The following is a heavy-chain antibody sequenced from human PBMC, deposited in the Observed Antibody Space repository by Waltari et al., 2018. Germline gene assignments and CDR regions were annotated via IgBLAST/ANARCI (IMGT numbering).Heavy chain of an antibody. Sequence: EVQLVESGGGLVQPGGSLRLSCAASGFTFSSYEMNWVRQAPGKGLEWVSYISSSGSTIYYADSVKGRFTISRDNAKNSLYLQMNSLRAEDTAVYYCASSMVRGLGQFYYYYGMDVWGQGTTVTVSS. CDR1: GFTFSSYE. CDR2: ISSSGSTI. V-gene: IGHV3-48*03. CDR3: ASSMVRGLGQFYYYYGMDV. D-gene: IGHD3-10*01. J-gene: IGHJ6*02.